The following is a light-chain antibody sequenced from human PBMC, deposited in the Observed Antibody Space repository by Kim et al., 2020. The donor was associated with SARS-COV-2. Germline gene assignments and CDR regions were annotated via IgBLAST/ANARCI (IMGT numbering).Light chain of an antibody. CDR1: SGSIASNY. CDR2: EDN. V-gene: IGLV6-57*02. J-gene: IGLJ3*02. CDR3: QSYDSSNQV. Sequence: GKTVTISCTGSSGSIASNYVQWYQQRPGSAPTTVIYEDNQRPSGVPDRFSGSIDFSSNSASLTISGLKTEDEADYYCQSYDSSNQVFGGGTKLTVL.